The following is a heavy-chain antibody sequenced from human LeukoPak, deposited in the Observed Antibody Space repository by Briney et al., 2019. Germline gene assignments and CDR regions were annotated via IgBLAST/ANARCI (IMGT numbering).Heavy chain of an antibody. J-gene: IGHJ3*02. CDR2: IYYDGTS. D-gene: IGHD6-19*01. V-gene: IGHV4-59*01. CDR1: GGSITSDF. Sequence: SETLSLTCTICGGSITSDFWNWLRQPPGKGMDWIGYIYYDGTSNYNPSLKSRVPMSVESSKNQFSLNLSSVIAADAAVYYFCSGWYLGSFDIWSQGTMVTVSS. CDR3: CSGWYLGSFDI.